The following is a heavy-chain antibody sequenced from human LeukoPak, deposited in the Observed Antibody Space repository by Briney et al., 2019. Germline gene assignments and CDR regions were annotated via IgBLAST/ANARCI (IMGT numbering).Heavy chain of an antibody. CDR3: ARSPRIAAAGTGFDY. J-gene: IGHJ4*02. D-gene: IGHD6-13*01. CDR1: GGSFSGYY. CDR2: INHSGST. Sequence: SETLSLTCAVYGGSFSGYYWSWIRQPPGKGLEWIGEINHSGSTNYNPSLKSRVTISVDTSKNQFSLKLSSVTAADTAVYYCARSPRIAAAGTGFDYWGQGTLVTVSS. V-gene: IGHV4-34*01.